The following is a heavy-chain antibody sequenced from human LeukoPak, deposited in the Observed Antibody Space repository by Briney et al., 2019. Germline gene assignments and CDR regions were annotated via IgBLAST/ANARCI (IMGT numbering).Heavy chain of an antibody. CDR2: IYYSGST. CDR3: ARHSGSWYPGPQRNKGKSWFDP. Sequence: SETLSLTCTVSGGSISSSSYYWGWIRQPPGKGLEWIGSIYYSGSTYYNPSLKSRVTISVDTSKNQFSLKLSSVTAADTAVYYCARHSGSWYPGPQRNKGKSWFDPWGQGTLVTVSS. J-gene: IGHJ5*02. V-gene: IGHV4-39*01. CDR1: GGSISSSSYY. D-gene: IGHD6-13*01.